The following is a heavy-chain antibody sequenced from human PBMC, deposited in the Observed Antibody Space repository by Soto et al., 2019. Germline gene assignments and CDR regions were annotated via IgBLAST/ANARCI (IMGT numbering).Heavy chain of an antibody. D-gene: IGHD3-16*01. CDR2: ISGSGGST. V-gene: IGHV3-23*01. CDR1: GFTFSSYA. Sequence: GGSLRLSCAASGFTFSSYAMSWVRQAPGKGLEWVSAISGSGGSTYYADSVKGRFTISRDNSKNTLYLQMNSLRAEDTAVYYCAKRGGEPLYYYYYGMDVWGQGTTVTV. J-gene: IGHJ6*02. CDR3: AKRGGEPLYYYYYGMDV.